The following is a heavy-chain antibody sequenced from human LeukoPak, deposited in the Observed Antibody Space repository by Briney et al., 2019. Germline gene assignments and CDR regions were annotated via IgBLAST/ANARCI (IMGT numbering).Heavy chain of an antibody. Sequence: PSETLSLTCTVSGYSISSGYYWGWIRQPPGKGLEWIGSINHSGSTYYNPSLKSRVTISVDTSKNQFSLKLSSVTAADTAVYYCARGTVRGVIDYWGQGTLVTVSS. J-gene: IGHJ4*02. D-gene: IGHD3-10*01. CDR2: INHSGST. V-gene: IGHV4-38-2*02. CDR3: ARGTVRGVIDY. CDR1: GYSISSGYY.